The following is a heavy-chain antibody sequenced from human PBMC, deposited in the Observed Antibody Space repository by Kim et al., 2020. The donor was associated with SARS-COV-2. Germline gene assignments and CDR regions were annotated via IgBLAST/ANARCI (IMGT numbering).Heavy chain of an antibody. D-gene: IGHD3-10*01. V-gene: IGHV3-30*04. CDR3: ARGLRVRGVIITPNWFDP. CDR1: GFTFSSYA. J-gene: IGHJ5*02. CDR2: ISYDGSNK. Sequence: GGSLRLSCAASGFTFSSYAMHWVRQAPGKGLEWVAVISYDGSNKYYADSVKGRFTISRDNSKNTLYLQMNSLRAEDTAVYYCARGLRVRGVIITPNWFDPWGQGTLVTVSS.